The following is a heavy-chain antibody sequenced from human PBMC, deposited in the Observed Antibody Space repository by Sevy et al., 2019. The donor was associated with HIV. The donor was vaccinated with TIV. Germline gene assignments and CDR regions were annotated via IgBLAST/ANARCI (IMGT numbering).Heavy chain of an antibody. V-gene: IGHV3-23*01. CDR1: GLTLTTTG. Sequence: GGSLRLSCAASGLTLTTTGMSWVRQAPGKGLEWVAGVTSDGTTYYADSVRDRFTVSRDNPKNTLYLQLNSLRADDTAVFYCAGGDTTMITDLDYWGQGTLVPVSS. CDR2: VTSDGTT. D-gene: IGHD3-16*01. CDR3: AGGDTTMITDLDY. J-gene: IGHJ4*02.